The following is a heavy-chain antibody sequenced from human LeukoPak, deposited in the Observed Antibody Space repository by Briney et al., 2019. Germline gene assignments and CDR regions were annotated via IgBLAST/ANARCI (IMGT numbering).Heavy chain of an antibody. J-gene: IGHJ3*02. CDR3: ASSASTVTYRRCAFDI. CDR1: GGSISSYY. CDR2: IYYSGST. V-gene: IGHV4-59*01. Sequence: SETLSLTCTVSGGSISSYYWSWIRQPPGKGLEWIGYIYYSGSTNYNPSLKSRVTISVDTSKNQFSLKLSSVTAADTAVYYCASSASTVTYRRCAFDIWGQGTMVTVSS. D-gene: IGHD5-18*01.